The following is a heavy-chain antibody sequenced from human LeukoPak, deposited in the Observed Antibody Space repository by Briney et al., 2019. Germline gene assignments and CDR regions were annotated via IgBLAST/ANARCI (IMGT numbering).Heavy chain of an antibody. J-gene: IGHJ4*02. Sequence: SETLSLTCTVSGGSISSSSYYWGWIRQPPGKGLEWIGSIYYSGSTYYNPSLKSRVTISVDTSKNQFSLKLSSVTAADTAVYYCARLSYGDYVGYWGQGTLVTVSS. V-gene: IGHV4-39*01. D-gene: IGHD4-17*01. CDR3: ARLSYGDYVGY. CDR1: GGSISSSSYY. CDR2: IYYSGST.